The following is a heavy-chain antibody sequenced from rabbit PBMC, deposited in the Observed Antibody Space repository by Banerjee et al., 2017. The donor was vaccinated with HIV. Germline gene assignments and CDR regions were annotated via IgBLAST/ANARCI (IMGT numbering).Heavy chain of an antibody. CDR3: AKNSYDDYGDSMGLNL. J-gene: IGHJ4*01. D-gene: IGHD2-1*01. CDR1: GFSFSSYW. V-gene: IGHV1S45*01. Sequence: QEQLEESGGDLVKPEGSLTLTCTASGFSFSSYWMSWVRQAPGKGLEWIACMDAGSSGTTNYASWAKGRFTISKTSSTTVTLQMTSLTAADTATYFCAKNSYDDYGDSMGLNLWGPGTLVTVS. CDR2: MDAGSSGTT.